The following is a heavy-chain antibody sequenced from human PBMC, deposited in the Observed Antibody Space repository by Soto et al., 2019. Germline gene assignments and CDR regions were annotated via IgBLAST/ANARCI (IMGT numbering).Heavy chain of an antibody. V-gene: IGHV4-34*01. J-gene: IGHJ5*02. CDR3: ARVSGYYNNWFDP. CDR1: GGSFSGYY. Sequence: SETLSLTCAVYGGSFSGYYWSWIRQPPGKGLEWIGEINHSGSTNYNPSLKSRVTISVDTSKNQFSLKLSSVTAADTAVYYCARVSGYYNNWFDPWGQGTLVTVSS. D-gene: IGHD3-22*01. CDR2: INHSGST.